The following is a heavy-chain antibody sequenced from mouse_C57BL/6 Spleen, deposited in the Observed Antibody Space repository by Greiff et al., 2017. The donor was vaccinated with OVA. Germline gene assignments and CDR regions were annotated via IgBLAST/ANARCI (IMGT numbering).Heavy chain of an antibody. CDR3: ARGDSNYFYFDV. CDR1: GYAFSSSW. V-gene: IGHV1-82*01. CDR2: IYPGDGDT. J-gene: IGHJ1*03. D-gene: IGHD2-5*01. Sequence: VKLQESGPELVKPGASVKISCKASGYAFSSSWMNWVKQRPGKGLEWIGRIYPGDGDTNYNGKFKGKATLTADKSSSTAYMQLSSLTSEDSAVYFCARGDSNYFYFDVWGTGTTVTVSS.